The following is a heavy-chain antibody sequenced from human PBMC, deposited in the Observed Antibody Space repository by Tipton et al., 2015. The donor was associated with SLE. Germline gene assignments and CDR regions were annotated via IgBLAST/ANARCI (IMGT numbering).Heavy chain of an antibody. CDR2: INWNGRST. CDR1: GFTFNDYG. CDR3: ARDRGYCSGGTCYSLSGWFDP. Sequence: SLRLSCAASGFTFNDYGLSWVRQAPGKGLEWVAGINWNGRSTGYADSVKGRFTISRDSAKNSLFLQMNSLRAEDTAVYYCARDRGYCSGGTCYSLSGWFDPWGQGTLVTVSS. J-gene: IGHJ5*02. D-gene: IGHD2-15*01. V-gene: IGHV3-20*04.